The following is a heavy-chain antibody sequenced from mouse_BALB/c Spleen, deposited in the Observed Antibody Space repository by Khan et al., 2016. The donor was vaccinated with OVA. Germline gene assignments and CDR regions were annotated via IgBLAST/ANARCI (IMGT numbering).Heavy chain of an antibody. CDR1: GYTFTSYW. V-gene: IGHV1S41*01. J-gene: IGHJ4*01. CDR2: IAPGSGST. CDR3: ARSNYYGSGLYAMDY. Sequence: DLVKPGASVKLSCRASGYTFTSYWINWIKQRPGQGLEWIGRIAPGSGSTSYNEMFQGKAILTVDTSSSTAYLQFTSLSSYDSAVCFCARSNYYGSGLYAMDYWGQGTSVTVSP. D-gene: IGHD1-1*01.